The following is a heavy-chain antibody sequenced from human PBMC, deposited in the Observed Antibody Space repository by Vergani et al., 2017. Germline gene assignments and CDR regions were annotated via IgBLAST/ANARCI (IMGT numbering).Heavy chain of an antibody. CDR1: GGSFSGYY. Sequence: QVQLQQWGAGLLKPSETLSLTCAVYGGSFSGYYWSWIRQPPGKGLEWIGRIYTSGSTNYNPSLKSRVTISVDTSKNQFSLKLSSVTAADTAVYYCARGWVGAYHGYYFDYWGQGTLVTVSS. CDR2: IYTSGST. V-gene: IGHV4-59*10. CDR3: ARGWVGAYHGYYFDY. J-gene: IGHJ4*02. D-gene: IGHD1-26*01.